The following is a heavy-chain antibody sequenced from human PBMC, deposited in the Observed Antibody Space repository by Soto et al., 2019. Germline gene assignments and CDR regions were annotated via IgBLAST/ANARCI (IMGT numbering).Heavy chain of an antibody. CDR2: TSVYNGDS. CDR1: GYTFYSYD. Sequence: QVQLVQSGPEVKKPGASVKVSCKTSGYTFYSYDITWVRQVPGQGLEWMGTTSVYNGDSNVAQNLQGRVTMTIDKSTATAYMDLKNLTSDDTAVYYCARARATVTTERALGYWGQGTLVTVSS. CDR3: ARARATVTTERALGY. V-gene: IGHV1-18*01. D-gene: IGHD4-17*01. J-gene: IGHJ4*02.